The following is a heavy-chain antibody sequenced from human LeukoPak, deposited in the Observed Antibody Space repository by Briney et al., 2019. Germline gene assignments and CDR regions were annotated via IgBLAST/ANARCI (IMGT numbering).Heavy chain of an antibody. V-gene: IGHV1-18*01. D-gene: IGHD1-20*01. CDR3: ARDPQITGTTLADY. CDR2: ISGYNGST. J-gene: IGHJ4*02. Sequence: ASVKVSCKASGYTFINYGITWVRQAPGEGLEWMGWISGYNGSTNYAQKFQGRVTMTTDTSTSTAYMELRSLRSDDTAVYYCARDPQITGTTLADYWGQGTLVTVSS. CDR1: GYTFINYG.